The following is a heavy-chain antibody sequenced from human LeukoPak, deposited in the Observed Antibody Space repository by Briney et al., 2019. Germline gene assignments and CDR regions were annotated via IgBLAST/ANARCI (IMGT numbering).Heavy chain of an antibody. CDR2: NKCRTDGGTI. CDR3: TTDLSELDDSGYYDKYFHH. D-gene: IGHD3-22*01. J-gene: IGHJ1*01. CDR1: GFTFSKVW. V-gene: IGHV3-15*01. Sequence: GGSLRLSCAASGFTFSKVWMSWVRQAPGKGLEWVGRNKCRTDGGTIDYAAPVKGRFTISRDDSKDTLFLQMNSLKTEDTAVYYCTTDLSELDDSGYYDKYFHHWGQGTLVCVSS.